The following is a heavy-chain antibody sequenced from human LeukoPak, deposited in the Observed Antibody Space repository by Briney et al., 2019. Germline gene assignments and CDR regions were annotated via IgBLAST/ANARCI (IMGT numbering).Heavy chain of an antibody. J-gene: IGHJ6*04. CDR2: IGGSGGAT. D-gene: IGHD2-15*01. CDR3: AKGVGINNYYYYGVDV. V-gene: IGHV3-23*01. CDR1: GFAFSSYV. Sequence: SGGSLRLSCAASGFAFSSYVLSWVRQAPGKGLKWVSSIGGSGGATYYADSVKGRFTISRDNSKNTLYLQMNSLRADDTALYYCAKGVGINNYYYYGVDVRGKGTTVTDS.